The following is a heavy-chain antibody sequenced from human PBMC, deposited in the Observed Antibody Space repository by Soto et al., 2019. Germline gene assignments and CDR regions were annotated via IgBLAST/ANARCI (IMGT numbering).Heavy chain of an antibody. CDR3: AKDAGPYNGQWDWFDS. D-gene: IGHD3-10*01. J-gene: IGHJ5*01. CDR1: RFTFSDFA. Sequence: DVQLLESGGGLVQPGGSLTLSCAASRFTFSDFAMSWVRQAPGKGLEWVSSIGGGGTDTYYSDSVKGRFTTSRDNSKNTLYLQMDGLRDEDTAVYYCAKDAGPYNGQWDWFDSWGQGTLVIFSS. CDR2: IGGGGTDT. V-gene: IGHV3-23*01.